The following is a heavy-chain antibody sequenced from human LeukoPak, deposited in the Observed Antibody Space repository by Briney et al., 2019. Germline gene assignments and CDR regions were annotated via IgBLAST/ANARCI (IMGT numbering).Heavy chain of an antibody. CDR2: INPNSGGT. D-gene: IGHD6-13*01. V-gene: IGHV1-2*02. J-gene: IGHJ3*02. CDR1: GYTFTGYY. Sequence: GASVKVSCKASGYTFTGYYMHWVRQAPGQGLEWMGWINPNSGGTNYAQKFQGRVTMTRDTSISTAYMELSRLRSDDTAVYYCARGYSSSGGGDAFDIWGQGTMVTVSS. CDR3: ARGYSSSGGGDAFDI.